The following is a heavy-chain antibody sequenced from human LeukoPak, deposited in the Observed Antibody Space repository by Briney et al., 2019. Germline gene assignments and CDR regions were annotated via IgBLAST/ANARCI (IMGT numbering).Heavy chain of an antibody. J-gene: IGHJ6*02. Sequence: GGSLRLSCAASGFTFSSYWMNWARQAPGKGLEWVASINHNGNVNYYVDSVKGRFTISRDNAKNSLYLQMSNLRAEDTAVYYCARDRVLVGYCSGGSCYPKNYYYYYGMDVWGQGTTVTVSS. CDR2: INHNGNVN. CDR3: ARDRVLVGYCSGGSCYPKNYYYYYGMDV. V-gene: IGHV3-7*03. CDR1: GFTFSSYW. D-gene: IGHD2-15*01.